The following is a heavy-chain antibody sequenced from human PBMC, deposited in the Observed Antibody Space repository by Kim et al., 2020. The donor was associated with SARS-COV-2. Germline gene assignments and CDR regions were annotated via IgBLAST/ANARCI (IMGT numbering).Heavy chain of an antibody. CDR2: INPGGGST. CDR1: GYTFTTYF. J-gene: IGHJ6*02. D-gene: IGHD6-13*01. V-gene: IGHV1-46*01. CDR3: ARDRLASSSWYENIGMDV. Sequence: ASVKVSCKASGYTFTTYFMHWVRQAPGQGLEWMGVINPGGGSTSYAQTFQGRFTMSRDTSTSTVYMELSSLRSDDTAVYYCARDRLASSSWYENIGMDVWGQGTMVTVSS.